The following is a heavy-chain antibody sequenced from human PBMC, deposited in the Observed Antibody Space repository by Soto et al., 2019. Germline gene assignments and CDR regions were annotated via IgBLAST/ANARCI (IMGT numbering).Heavy chain of an antibody. CDR1: GYTFTSYD. V-gene: IGHV1-8*01. Sequence: ASVKVSCKASGYTFTSYDLNWVRQATGHGLEWMGWMNPNSGNTGYAQKFQGRVTMTRNTSISTAYLELSSLRSEDTAVYYCARGGIGGFCDFWSGYGSRDGMDVWGQGTTVTVSS. J-gene: IGHJ6*02. D-gene: IGHD3-3*01. CDR2: MNPNSGNT. CDR3: ARGGIGGFCDFWSGYGSRDGMDV.